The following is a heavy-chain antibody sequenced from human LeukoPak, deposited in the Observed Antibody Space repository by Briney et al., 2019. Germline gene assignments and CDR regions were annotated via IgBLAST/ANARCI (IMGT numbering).Heavy chain of an antibody. V-gene: IGHV3-21*01. CDR1: GFIFNSYS. Sequence: PGGSLRLSCAASGFIFNSYSMKWVRQAPGKGLEWVSAISSSSSYKFNADSVKGRFTISRDNARNLLYLQMNSLRAEDTAVYYCVRDNRDAFDIWGQGTMVTVSS. CDR2: ISSSSSYK. CDR3: VRDNRDAFDI. J-gene: IGHJ3*02.